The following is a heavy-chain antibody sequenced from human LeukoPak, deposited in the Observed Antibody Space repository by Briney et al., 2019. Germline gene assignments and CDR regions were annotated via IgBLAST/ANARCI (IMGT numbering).Heavy chain of an antibody. CDR1: GFTFSDYS. V-gene: IGHV3-48*01. CDR2: IGIDSGNT. Sequence: GGSLRLSCAASGFTFSDYSMIWVRQAPGQGLEGISYIGIDSGNTNYADSVKGRFTISGDKAKNSLYLQMNSLRVEDTAVYYCASRVTTTYYGMDVWGQGTTVTVSS. J-gene: IGHJ6*02. D-gene: IGHD4-17*01. CDR3: ASRVTTTYYGMDV.